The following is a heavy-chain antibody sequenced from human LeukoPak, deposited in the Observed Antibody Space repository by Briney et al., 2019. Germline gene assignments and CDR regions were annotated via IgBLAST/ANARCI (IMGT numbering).Heavy chain of an antibody. Sequence: PGGSLRLTCAASGFTVGHYYMSWVRQAPGKGLECVSVIYTDDTTYYADSVKGRFTISRDNSKNTLYLQMNSLRAEDTAVYYCAKEAGGYNDYWGQGTLVTVSS. CDR2: IYTDDTT. D-gene: IGHD3-16*01. J-gene: IGHJ4*02. CDR1: GFTVGHYY. V-gene: IGHV3-53*05. CDR3: AKEAGGYNDY.